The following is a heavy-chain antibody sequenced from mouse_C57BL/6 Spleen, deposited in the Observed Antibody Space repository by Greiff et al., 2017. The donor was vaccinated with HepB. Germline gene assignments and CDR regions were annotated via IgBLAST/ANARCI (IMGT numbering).Heavy chain of an antibody. V-gene: IGHV1-59*01. J-gene: IGHJ4*01. CDR1: GYTFTSSW. CDR2: IDPSDSYT. CDR3: ASPPISHYAMDY. Sequence: QVQLQQPGAELVRPRTSVKLSCKASGYTFTSSWMHWVKQRPGQGLEWIGVIDPSDSYTNYNQKFKGKATLTVDTSSSTAYMQLSSLTSEDSAVYYCASPPISHYAMDYWGQGTSVTVSS.